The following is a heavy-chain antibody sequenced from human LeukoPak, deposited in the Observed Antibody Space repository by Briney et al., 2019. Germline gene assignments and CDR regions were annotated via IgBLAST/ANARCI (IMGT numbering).Heavy chain of an antibody. CDR3: ARVPRKWDAFDI. CDR1: GGSFSGYY. CDR2: INHSGST. D-gene: IGHD2-8*01. V-gene: IGHV4-34*01. Sequence: SETLSLTCAVYGGSFSGYYWSWIRQPPGKGLEWIGEINHSGSTNYNPSLKSRVTISVDTSKNQFSLKLTSVTAADTAVYYCARVPRKWDAFDIWGQGTMVTVSS. J-gene: IGHJ3*02.